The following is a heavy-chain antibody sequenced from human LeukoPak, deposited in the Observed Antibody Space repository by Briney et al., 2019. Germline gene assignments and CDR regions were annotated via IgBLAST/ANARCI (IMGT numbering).Heavy chain of an antibody. D-gene: IGHD5-24*01. CDR1: GFTFSTYA. CDR3: TTDRMWWSTRRWLQLGYFDY. CDR2: IKSKTDGGTT. V-gene: IGHV3-15*01. Sequence: AGGSLRLSCAASGFTFSTYAMHWVRQAPGKGLEWVGRIKSKTDGGTTDYAAPVKGRFTISRDDSKNTLYLQMNSLKTEDTAVYYCTTDRMWWSTRRWLQLGYFDYWGQGTLVTVSS. J-gene: IGHJ4*02.